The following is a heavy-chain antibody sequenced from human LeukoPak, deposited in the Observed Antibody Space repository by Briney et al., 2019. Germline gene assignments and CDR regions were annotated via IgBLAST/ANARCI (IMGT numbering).Heavy chain of an antibody. V-gene: IGHV3-30*04. CDR2: ISYDGSNK. Sequence: LSGGSLRLSCAASGFTFSSYAMHWVRQAPGKGLEWVAVISYDGSNKYYADSVKGRFTISRDNSKNTLYLQMNSLRAEDTAVYYCARGGGYFDYWGQGTLVTVSS. D-gene: IGHD3-16*01. J-gene: IGHJ4*02. CDR3: ARGGGYFDY. CDR1: GFTFSSYA.